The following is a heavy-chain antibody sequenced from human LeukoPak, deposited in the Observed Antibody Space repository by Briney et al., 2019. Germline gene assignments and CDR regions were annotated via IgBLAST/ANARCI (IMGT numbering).Heavy chain of an antibody. D-gene: IGHD2-2*01. CDR1: GYTFTGYY. V-gene: IGHV1-2*02. CDR3: ARYPFSSWHLWFDP. J-gene: IGHJ5*02. CDR2: INPNSGGT. Sequence: ASVKVSCKASGYTFTGYYMHWVRQAPGQGLEWMGWINPNSGGTNYAQKFQGRVTMTRDTSISTAYMELSRLRSDDTAVYYCARYPFSSWHLWFDPWGQGTLVTVSS.